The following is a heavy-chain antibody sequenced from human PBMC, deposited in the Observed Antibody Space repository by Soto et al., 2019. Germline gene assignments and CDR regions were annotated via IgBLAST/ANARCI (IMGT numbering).Heavy chain of an antibody. V-gene: IGHV3-7*03. D-gene: IGHD3-9*01. CDR1: GFTFSSYW. Sequence: GGSLRLSCAASGFTFSSYWMSWVRQAPGKGLEWVANIKQDGSEKYYVDSVKGRFTISRDNAKNSLYLQMNSLRAEDTVVYYCARDTGSPTGDAFDIWGQGTMVTVSS. CDR2: IKQDGSEK. J-gene: IGHJ3*02. CDR3: ARDTGSPTGDAFDI.